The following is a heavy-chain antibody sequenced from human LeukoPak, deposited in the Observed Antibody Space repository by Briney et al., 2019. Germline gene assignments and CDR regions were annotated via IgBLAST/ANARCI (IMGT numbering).Heavy chain of an antibody. Sequence: GGSLRLSCAASGFTFSDYYMNWIRQAPGKGLEWVSYISSSGSAIYYADSVKGRFTISRDDAKNSLYLQMNSLRAEDTAVYYCARDAIAVAGTGIDYWGQGTLVTVSS. V-gene: IGHV3-11*01. CDR1: GFTFSDYY. CDR3: ARDAIAVAGTGIDY. J-gene: IGHJ4*02. CDR2: ISSSGSAI. D-gene: IGHD6-19*01.